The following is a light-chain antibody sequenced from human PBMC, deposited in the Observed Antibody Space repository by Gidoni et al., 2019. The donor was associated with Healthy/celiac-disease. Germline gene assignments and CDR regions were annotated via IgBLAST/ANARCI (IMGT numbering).Light chain of an antibody. Sequence: SYVLTQPPSVSVPPGKTARITCGGNNIGSKSVHWYQQKPGQAPVLVVYDDSDRPSGIPGRFAGSNSGNTATLTISRVEAGDEADYYCQVWDSSSDPVVFGGGTKLTVL. CDR1: NIGSKS. CDR2: DDS. CDR3: QVWDSSSDPVV. J-gene: IGLJ2*01. V-gene: IGLV3-21*03.